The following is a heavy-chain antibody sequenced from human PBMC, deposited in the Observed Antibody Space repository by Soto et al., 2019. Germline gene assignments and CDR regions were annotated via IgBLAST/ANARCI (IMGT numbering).Heavy chain of an antibody. V-gene: IGHV3-64D*08. D-gene: IGHD5-18*01. CDR3: VKALRGYSYGDYYYYYGMDV. CDR2: ISSNGGST. J-gene: IGHJ6*02. CDR1: GFTFSSYA. Sequence: PGGSLRLSCSASGFTFSSYAMHWVRQAPGKGLEYVSAISSNGGSTYYADSVKGRFTISRDNSKNTLYLQMSSLRAEDTAVYYCVKALRGYSYGDYYYYYGMDVWGQGTTVTVSS.